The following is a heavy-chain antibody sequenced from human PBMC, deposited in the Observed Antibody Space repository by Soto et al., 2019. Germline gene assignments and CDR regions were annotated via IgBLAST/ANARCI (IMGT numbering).Heavy chain of an antibody. CDR2: INPTSGTT. CDR1: GYTFTGFA. V-gene: IGHV1-2*02. CDR3: AREYCSGVGCSPYFDF. D-gene: IGHD2-15*01. J-gene: IGHJ4*02. Sequence: ASVKVSCKASGYTFTGFAIHWVRQTPGQGLEWMGWINPTSGTTHYAQTFQGRVTMTRDTSITTSFVDLSRLTSDDTAVYYCAREYCSGVGCSPYFDFWAQGTMVTVSS.